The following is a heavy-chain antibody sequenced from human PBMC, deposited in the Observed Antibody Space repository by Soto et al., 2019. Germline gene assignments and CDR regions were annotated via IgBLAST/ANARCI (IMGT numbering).Heavy chain of an antibody. D-gene: IGHD6-6*01. CDR3: ARELGLRPYSSSFEGRFDYYYYMDV. V-gene: IGHV4-59*01. J-gene: IGHJ6*03. Sequence: SETLSLTCTVSGGSISSYYWSWIRQPPGKGLEWIGYIYYSGSTNYNPSLKSRVTISVDTSKNQFSLKLSSVTAADTAVYYCARELGLRPYSSSFEGRFDYYYYMDVWGKGTTVTVSS. CDR1: GGSISSYY. CDR2: IYYSGST.